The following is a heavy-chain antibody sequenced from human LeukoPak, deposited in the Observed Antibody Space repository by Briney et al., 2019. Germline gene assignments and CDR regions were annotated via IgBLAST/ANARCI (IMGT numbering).Heavy chain of an antibody. CDR1: GFIVSSTY. D-gene: IGHD3-22*01. V-gene: IGHV3-23*01. J-gene: IGHJ4*02. CDR3: AKRGVVIRVILVGFHKEAYYFDS. Sequence: GGSLRLSCAASGFIVSSTYMSWVRQAPGRGLEWVSAISGSGGSTSYADSVKGRFTISRDNSKNTLYLQMNSLRAEDTAVYFCAKRGVVIRVILVGFHKEAYYFDSWGQGALVTVSS. CDR2: ISGSGGST.